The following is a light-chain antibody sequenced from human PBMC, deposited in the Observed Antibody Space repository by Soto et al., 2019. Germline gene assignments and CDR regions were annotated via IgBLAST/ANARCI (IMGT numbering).Light chain of an antibody. V-gene: IGKV4-1*01. CDR2: WAS. J-gene: IGKJ2*01. CDR1: QRVLYSSNNKNY. CDR3: QQYYSTPYT. Sequence: DIVMTQSPDSLAVSLGERTTINCKSSQRVLYSSNNKNYLAWYQQKPGQPPKLLIYWASTRESVVPGRFSGSGSGTDFTLTICSLQAEDVAVYYCQQYYSTPYTFGQGTKLEIK.